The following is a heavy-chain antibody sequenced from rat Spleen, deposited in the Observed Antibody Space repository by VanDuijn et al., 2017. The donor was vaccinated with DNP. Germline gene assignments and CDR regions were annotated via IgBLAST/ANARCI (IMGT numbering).Heavy chain of an antibody. D-gene: IGHD1-11*01. Sequence: EVQLVESGGDLVQHGRSMKLSCAASGFTFSNYYMAWVRQAPPKGLEWVASISAGSINSYYRDSVKGRFTISRDNAKSTLYLQMDSLRSEETATYYCAREDGGYWFAYWGQGTLVTVSS. CDR3: AREDGGYWFAY. CDR1: GFTFSNYY. V-gene: IGHV5S11*01. CDR2: ISAGSINS. J-gene: IGHJ3*01.